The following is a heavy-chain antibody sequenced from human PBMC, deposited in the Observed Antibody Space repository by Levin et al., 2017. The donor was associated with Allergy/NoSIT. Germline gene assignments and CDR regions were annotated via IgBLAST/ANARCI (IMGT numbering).Heavy chain of an antibody. CDR2: INHSGST. D-gene: IGHD6-19*01. Sequence: HSQTLSLTCAVYGGSFSGYYWSWIRQPPGKGLEWIGEINHSGSTNYNPSLKSRVTISVDTSKNQFSLKLSSVTAADTAVYYCARVPTATVAGNFDYWGQGTLVTVSS. V-gene: IGHV4-34*01. J-gene: IGHJ4*02. CDR1: GGSFSGYY. CDR3: ARVPTATVAGNFDY.